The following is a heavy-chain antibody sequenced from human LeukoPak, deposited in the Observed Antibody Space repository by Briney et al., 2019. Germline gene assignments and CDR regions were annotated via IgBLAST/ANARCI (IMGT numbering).Heavy chain of an antibody. V-gene: IGHV4-30-4*01. Sequence: SETLSLTCTVSGGSISSGDYYWSWIRQPPGKGLEWIGYIYYSGSTYYNPSLKSRVTISVDTSKNQFSLKLSSVTAADTAVYYCARDLGTYYYDSSAPSWYFDLWGRGTLVTVSS. CDR1: GGSISSGDYY. J-gene: IGHJ2*01. CDR2: IYYSGST. D-gene: IGHD3-22*01. CDR3: ARDLGTYYYDSSAPSWYFDL.